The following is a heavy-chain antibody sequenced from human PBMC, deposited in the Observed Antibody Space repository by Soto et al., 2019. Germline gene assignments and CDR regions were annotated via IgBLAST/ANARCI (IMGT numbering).Heavy chain of an antibody. Sequence: QVQLVQSGAEVKKPGASVKVSCKASGYTFTNNAMHWVRQAPGQRLEWMGWINGGNGNTKYSQKFQGRVTITRDTSASIAYMELSSLRFEDTAVYYCAWWTRMIGMDVWGQGTTVTVSS. CDR3: AWWTRMIGMDV. J-gene: IGHJ6*02. V-gene: IGHV1-3*01. D-gene: IGHD2-15*01. CDR1: GYTFTNNA. CDR2: INGGNGNT.